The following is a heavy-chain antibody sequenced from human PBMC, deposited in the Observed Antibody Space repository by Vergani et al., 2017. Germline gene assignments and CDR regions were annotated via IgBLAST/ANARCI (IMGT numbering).Heavy chain of an antibody. CDR1: GFTFSSYW. Sequence: EVQLVESGGGLVQPGGSLRLSCAASGFTFSSYWMHWVRQAPGKGLVWVSRINSDGSSTSYADSVKGRFTISRDNAKNSLYLQMNSLRAEDTAVYYCASRRFGNLYYFDYWGQGTLVTVSS. V-gene: IGHV3-74*01. CDR3: ASRRFGNLYYFDY. D-gene: IGHD3-3*01. J-gene: IGHJ4*02. CDR2: INSDGSST.